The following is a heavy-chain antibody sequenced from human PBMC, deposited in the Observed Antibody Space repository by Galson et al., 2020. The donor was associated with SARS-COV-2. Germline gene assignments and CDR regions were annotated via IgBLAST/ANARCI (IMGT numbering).Heavy chain of an antibody. CDR3: ARELSMVRGVIEVWAWFDP. D-gene: IGHD3-10*01. CDR2: ISAYNGNT. V-gene: IGHV1-18*01. J-gene: IGHJ5*02. CDR1: GYTFTSYG. Sequence: ASMKVSCKASGYTFTSYGISWVRQAPGQGLEWMGWISAYNGNTNYAQKLQGRVTMTTDTSTSTAYMELRSLRSDDTAVYYCARELSMVRGVIEVWAWFDPWGQGTLVTVSS.